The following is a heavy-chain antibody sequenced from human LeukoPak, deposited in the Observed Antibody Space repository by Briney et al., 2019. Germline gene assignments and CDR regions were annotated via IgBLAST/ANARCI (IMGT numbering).Heavy chain of an antibody. V-gene: IGHV1-18*01. CDR1: GYTFSSYG. CDR2: ISGYNGNT. J-gene: IGHJ4*02. D-gene: IGHD3-16*01. CDR3: AREWRGNFDY. Sequence: ASVKVSCKASGYTFSSYGISWVRQAPGQGLEWMGWISGYNGNTNYAQRLQGRVTMTTDTSTSTAYMELRSLRSEDTAVYYCAREWRGNFDYWGQGTLVTVSS.